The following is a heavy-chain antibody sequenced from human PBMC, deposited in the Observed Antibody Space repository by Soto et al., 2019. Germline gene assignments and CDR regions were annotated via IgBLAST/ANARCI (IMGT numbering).Heavy chain of an antibody. V-gene: IGHV1-18*01. D-gene: IGHD2-2*01. J-gene: IGHJ6*02. CDR1: GYTFTSYG. CDR3: ARDSPIVLVPAAMKYYYGMDV. Sequence: ASVKVSCKASGYTFTSYGISWVRQAPGQGLEWMGWISAYNGNTNYAQKLQGRVTMTTDTSTSTAYIELRSLRSDDTAVYYCARDSPIVLVPAAMKYYYGMDVWGQGTTVTVSS. CDR2: ISAYNGNT.